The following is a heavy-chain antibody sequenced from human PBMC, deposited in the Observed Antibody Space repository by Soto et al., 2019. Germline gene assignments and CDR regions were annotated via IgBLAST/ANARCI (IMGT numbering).Heavy chain of an antibody. Sequence: QVQLQESGPGLVKPSQTLSLTCSVSAGSINSDNYYWSWIRQTPGKGLEWIGYIYFNGSTYSNPSLKSRVSISIDPATNQFSLKLRSVTAADTAVYFCSRSTGRYWGQGMLVRVSS. D-gene: IGHD2-21*01. CDR1: AGSINSDNYY. V-gene: IGHV4-30-4*01. CDR2: IYFNGST. J-gene: IGHJ4*02. CDR3: SRSTGRY.